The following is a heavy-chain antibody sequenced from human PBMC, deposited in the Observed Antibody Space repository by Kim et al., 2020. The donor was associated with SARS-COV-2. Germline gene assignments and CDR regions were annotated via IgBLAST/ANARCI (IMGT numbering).Heavy chain of an antibody. CDR1: GYTFTSYA. D-gene: IGHD3-10*01. CDR2: INAGNGNT. J-gene: IGHJ6*02. Sequence: ASVKVSCKASGYTFTSYAMHWVRQAPGQRLEWMGWINAGNGNTKYSQKFQGRVTITRDTSASTAYMELSSLRSEDTAVYYCASPPPGRGAKEGYYYYGMDVWGQGTTVTVSS. CDR3: ASPPPGRGAKEGYYYYGMDV. V-gene: IGHV1-3*01.